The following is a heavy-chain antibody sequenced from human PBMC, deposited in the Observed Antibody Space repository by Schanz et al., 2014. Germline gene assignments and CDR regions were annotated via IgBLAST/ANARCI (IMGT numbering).Heavy chain of an antibody. V-gene: IGHV3-48*04. CDR1: GFSFSSYS. J-gene: IGHJ6*02. CDR3: ARAPPPYSSSPYYWYYGMDV. Sequence: EVQLVESGGGLVQPGESLRLSCAVSGFSFSSYSMSWVRQAPGKGLEWIAYISSGGTTIYYADSVKGRFTISRDNAKNSLYLQRNSLRAEDTAVYYCARAPPPYSSSPYYWYYGMDVWGQGTTVVVSS. D-gene: IGHD6-6*01. CDR2: ISSGGTTI.